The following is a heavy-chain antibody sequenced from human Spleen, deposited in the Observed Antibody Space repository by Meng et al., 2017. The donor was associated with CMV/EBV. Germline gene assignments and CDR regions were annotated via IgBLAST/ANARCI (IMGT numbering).Heavy chain of an antibody. V-gene: IGHV2-5*01. Sequence: TSGVGVGWIRQHPGKALEWLAVIFRNDDKRYNPSLKTRLTITKDTSRDQVVLRMTALDPVDTATYYCAHIGTTYDVLTGYWTTYYFDFWGPGTLVTVSS. CDR2: IFRNDDK. D-gene: IGHD3-9*01. CDR3: AHIGTTYDVLTGYWTTYYFDF. J-gene: IGHJ4*02. CDR1: TSGVG.